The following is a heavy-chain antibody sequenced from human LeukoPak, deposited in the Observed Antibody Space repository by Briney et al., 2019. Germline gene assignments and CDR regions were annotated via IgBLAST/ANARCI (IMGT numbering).Heavy chain of an antibody. Sequence: GGSLRLSCAASGFTFDDYAMHWVRQAPGKDLEWVSGISWNSGSIGYADSVKGRFTISRDNAKNSLYLQMNSLRAEDTALYYCMGGDWGVAHFQHWGQGTLVTVSS. CDR1: GFTFDDYA. D-gene: IGHD2-21*02. CDR3: MGGDWGVAHFQH. CDR2: ISWNSGSI. J-gene: IGHJ1*01. V-gene: IGHV3-9*01.